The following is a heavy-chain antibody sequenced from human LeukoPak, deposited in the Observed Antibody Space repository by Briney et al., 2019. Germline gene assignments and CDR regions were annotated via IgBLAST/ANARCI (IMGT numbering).Heavy chain of an antibody. CDR2: ISPSGGIT. Sequence: GGSLRLSCAASGFTFSSHGMNWVRQAPGKGLEWVSGISPSGGITYYTDSVKGRFTISRDNSKNTQSLQMNSLRAEDTAVYYCAKETDGFDLTFDYWAREPWSPSPQ. V-gene: IGHV3-23*01. D-gene: IGHD5-24*01. CDR1: GFTFSSHG. J-gene: IGHJ4*02. CDR3: AKETDGFDLTFDY.